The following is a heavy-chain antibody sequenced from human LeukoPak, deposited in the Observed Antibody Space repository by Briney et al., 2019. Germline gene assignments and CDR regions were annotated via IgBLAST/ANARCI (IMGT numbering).Heavy chain of an antibody. CDR3: ARELLPAVTEGWFDP. Sequence: GASVKVSCKASGYTFNVYYIHWVRQAPGQGLEWMGWINPNSGGTNYAQKFQGRVTMTRDTSISTAYMELSSLTSDDTAVYYCARELLPAVTEGWFDPWDQGTLVTVSS. D-gene: IGHD2-2*01. J-gene: IGHJ5*02. V-gene: IGHV1-2*02. CDR1: GYTFNVYY. CDR2: INPNSGGT.